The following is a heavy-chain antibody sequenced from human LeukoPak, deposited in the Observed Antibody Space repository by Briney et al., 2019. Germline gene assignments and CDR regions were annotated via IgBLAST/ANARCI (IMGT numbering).Heavy chain of an antibody. CDR1: GFTFSSYA. Sequence: GGSLRLSCAASGFTFSSYAMHWVRQAPGKGLEWVAVISYDGSNKYYADSVKGRFTISRDNSKNKLYLQMNSLRAEDTAVYYCARQASAGKTLYFDYWGQGTLVTVSS. CDR3: ARQASAGKTLYFDY. CDR2: ISYDGSNK. J-gene: IGHJ4*02. D-gene: IGHD6-13*01. V-gene: IGHV3-30-3*01.